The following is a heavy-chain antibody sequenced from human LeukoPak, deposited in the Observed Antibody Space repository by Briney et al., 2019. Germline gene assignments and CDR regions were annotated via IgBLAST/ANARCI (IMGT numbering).Heavy chain of an antibody. Sequence: GGSXXLXXXXXGFTFSSYXMSWVRQAPGKGLXWVSAISGSGCSTYYADSVKGRVNISRENAKNSLYMQKKRLRAEDTAVYYCAKGPRGYSYGQADYWGQGTLVTVSS. V-gene: IGHV3-23*01. D-gene: IGHD5-18*01. J-gene: IGHJ4*02. CDR2: ISGSGCST. CDR3: AKGPRGYSYGQADY. CDR1: GFTFSSYX.